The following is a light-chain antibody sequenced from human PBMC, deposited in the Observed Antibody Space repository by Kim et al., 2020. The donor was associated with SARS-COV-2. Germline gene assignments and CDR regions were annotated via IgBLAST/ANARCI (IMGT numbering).Light chain of an antibody. J-gene: IGLJ2*01. CDR2: DVS. Sequence: ITCSCAGTSSNVRGHNYVSWYQQHPGKAPKLMIYDVSYRPSGVSNRFSGSKSGNTASLTISGLQAEDEADYYCSSYTSSSTSVVFGGGTQLTVL. V-gene: IGLV2-14*03. CDR3: SSYTSSSTSVV. CDR1: SSNVRGHNY.